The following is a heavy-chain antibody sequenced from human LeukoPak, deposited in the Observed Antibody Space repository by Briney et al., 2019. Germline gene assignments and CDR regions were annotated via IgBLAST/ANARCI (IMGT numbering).Heavy chain of an antibody. CDR3: ARDCGVVVVAGGDY. Sequence: EASGKVSCKPSGYTFTGYYMHWVRQAPGEGLEWMGRIIPNRGGTNYAQKFQGRVTLSRDTSISPAYMELSRLRSDDTAVYYCARDCGVVVVAGGDYWGQGTLVTVSS. V-gene: IGHV1-2*06. CDR1: GYTFTGYY. J-gene: IGHJ4*02. CDR2: IIPNRGGT. D-gene: IGHD2-15*01.